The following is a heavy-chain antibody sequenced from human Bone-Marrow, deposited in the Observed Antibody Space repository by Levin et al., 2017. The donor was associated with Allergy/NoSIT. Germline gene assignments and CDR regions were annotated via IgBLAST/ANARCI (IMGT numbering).Heavy chain of an antibody. V-gene: IGHV3-20*01. D-gene: IGHD5-18*01. Sequence: PGGSLRLSCAASGFTFDDYGMSWVRQAPGKGLEWVSGINWNGASTGYVDTVKGRFTISRDNAKNSLHLQMNSLRAEDTALYHCARDFGFDTAMLYMDVWGKGTTVTVSS. CDR3: ARDFGFDTAMLYMDV. J-gene: IGHJ6*03. CDR1: GFTFDDYG. CDR2: INWNGAST.